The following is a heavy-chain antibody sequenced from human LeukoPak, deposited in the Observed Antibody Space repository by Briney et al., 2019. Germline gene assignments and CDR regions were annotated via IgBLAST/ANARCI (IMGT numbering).Heavy chain of an antibody. CDR3: AKDFLGNIVVVPAAITAFDI. CDR2: IRYDGSNK. V-gene: IGHV3-30*02. J-gene: IGHJ3*02. CDR1: GFTFSSYG. Sequence: GGSLRLSCAASGFTFSSYGMHWVRQAPGKGLEWVAFIRYDGSNKYYADSVKGRFTISRDNSKNTLYLQMNSLRAEDTAVYYCAKDFLGNIVVVPAAITAFDIWGQGTMVTVSS. D-gene: IGHD2-2*01.